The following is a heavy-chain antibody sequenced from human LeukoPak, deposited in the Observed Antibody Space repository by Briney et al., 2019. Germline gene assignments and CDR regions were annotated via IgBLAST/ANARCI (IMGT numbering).Heavy chain of an antibody. J-gene: IGHJ4*02. D-gene: IGHD1-26*01. Sequence: SETLSLTCVVSGVSISSSNYYWGWIRQPPGEGLEWIGSIYYSGSTYYNPSLKSRVTISVDTSKNQFSLKLSSVTAADTAVYYCAGQTGEWELLRVDYWGQGTLVTVSS. CDR2: IYYSGST. CDR3: AGQTGEWELLRVDY. V-gene: IGHV4-39*01. CDR1: GVSISSSNYY.